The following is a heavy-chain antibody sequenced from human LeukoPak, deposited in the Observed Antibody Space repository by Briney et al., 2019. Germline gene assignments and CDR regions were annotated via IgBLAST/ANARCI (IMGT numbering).Heavy chain of an antibody. J-gene: IGHJ4*02. Sequence: GGSLRLYCAASGFIFSSYAMTWVRQAPGKGLEWVSSISHKGENTYYADSVKGRFTISRDNSRNTLYLQMSSLRAEDTAVYYCATWPGAWYGEDSWGQGTLVTVSS. CDR1: GFIFSSYA. D-gene: IGHD3-10*01. CDR2: ISHKGENT. V-gene: IGHV3-23*01. CDR3: ATWPGAWYGEDS.